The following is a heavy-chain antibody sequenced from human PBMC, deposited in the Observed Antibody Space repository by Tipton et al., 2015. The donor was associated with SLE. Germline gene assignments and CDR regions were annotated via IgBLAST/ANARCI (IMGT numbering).Heavy chain of an antibody. J-gene: IGHJ4*02. CDR3: ARDRTSGAGFDY. Sequence: TLSLTCTVSGGSISSYYWSWIRQPPGKGLQWIGYIYYSGSTNYNPSLKSRVTISVDTSKKQFSLKLSSVTAADTAVYYCARDRTSGAGFDYWGQGTLVTVSS. D-gene: IGHD6-25*01. CDR1: GGSISSYY. CDR2: IYYSGST. V-gene: IGHV4-59*01.